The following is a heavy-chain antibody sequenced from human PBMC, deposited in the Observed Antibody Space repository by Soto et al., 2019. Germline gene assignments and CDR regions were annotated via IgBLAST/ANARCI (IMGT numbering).Heavy chain of an antibody. CDR2: IIPIFGTA. CDR3: ASSGYYDFWSGYSKFDY. Sequence: SVKVSFKASGGTFSSYAISWVRQAPGQGLEWMGGIIPIFGTANYAQKFQGRVTITAXXXXXXAXMXLXXLXSEDTAVYYCASSGYYDFWSGYSKFDYWG. CDR1: GGTFSSYA. J-gene: IGHJ4*01. V-gene: IGHV1-69*13. D-gene: IGHD3-3*01.